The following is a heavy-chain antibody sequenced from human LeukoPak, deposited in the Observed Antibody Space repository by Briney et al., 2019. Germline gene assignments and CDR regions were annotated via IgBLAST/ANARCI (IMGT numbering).Heavy chain of an antibody. CDR2: INPNSGGT. CDR3: ARGSIITIFGVVTINWFDP. CDR1: GYTFTGYY. D-gene: IGHD3-3*01. V-gene: IGHV1-2*04. J-gene: IGHJ5*02. Sequence: ASVKVSCKASGYTFTGYYMHWVRQAPGQGLEWMGWINPNSGGTNYAQKLQGWVTMTRDTSISTAYMELSRLRSDDTAVYYCARGSIITIFGVVTINWFDPWGQGTLVTVSS.